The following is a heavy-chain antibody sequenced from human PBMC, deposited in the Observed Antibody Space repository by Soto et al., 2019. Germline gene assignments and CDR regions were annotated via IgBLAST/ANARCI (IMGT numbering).Heavy chain of an antibody. CDR3: ARHGKPDELFDP. V-gene: IGHV4-39*01. D-gene: IGHD1-1*01. CDR1: GGSISSSSYY. Sequence: SETLSLTCTVSGGSISSSSYYWGWIRQPPGKGLEWIGSIYYSGSTYYNPSLKSRVTISVDTSKNQFSLKLSSVTAADRAVYYCARHGKPDELFDPWGQGTLVTVSS. CDR2: IYYSGST. J-gene: IGHJ5*02.